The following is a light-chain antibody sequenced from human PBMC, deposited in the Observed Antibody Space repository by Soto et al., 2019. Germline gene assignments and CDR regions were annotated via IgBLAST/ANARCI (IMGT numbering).Light chain of an antibody. CDR1: QSVSSN. J-gene: IGKJ5*01. V-gene: IGKV3-15*01. CDR2: GAS. Sequence: EIVMTQSPATLPVSPGEKATLSCRASQSVSSNLAWYQQKPGQAPRLLIYGASTRATGIPARFSGSGSGTEFTLTISSLQSEDFAVYYCQQYNNWPPQITFGQGTRLEI. CDR3: QQYNNWPPQIT.